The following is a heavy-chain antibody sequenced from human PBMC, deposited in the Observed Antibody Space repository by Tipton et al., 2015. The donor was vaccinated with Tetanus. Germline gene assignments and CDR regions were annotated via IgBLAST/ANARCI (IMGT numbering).Heavy chain of an antibody. J-gene: IGHJ4*02. Sequence: SLRLSCAASGFTFSSYDLNWVRQAPGKGLEWVSAIRGIGVNRFYADSVQGRFTISRDNSKNTLYLQMNSLRDEDTAVYYCAKSSEVRFTYDFDCWGQGTLVTVSS. CDR1: GFTFSSYD. V-gene: IGHV3-23*01. CDR2: IRGIGVNR. D-gene: IGHD3-3*01. CDR3: AKSSEVRFTYDFDC.